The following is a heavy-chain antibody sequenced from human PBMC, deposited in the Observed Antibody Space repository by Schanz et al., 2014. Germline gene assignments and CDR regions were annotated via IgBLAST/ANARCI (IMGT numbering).Heavy chain of an antibody. CDR3: VRGVGAWEQRIFDY. J-gene: IGHJ4*02. CDR1: GGSIISSTW. V-gene: IGHV4-4*02. Sequence: QVLLQESGPGVVKPSGTLSLTCAVSGGSIISSTWWGWVRQPPGKGLEWIGEIYHNGDTSFNPSLKMRATMSVDKSKKEFSLRLTPLTAADTALYYCVRGVGAWEQRIFDYWGKGTLVTVSS. D-gene: IGHD1-26*01. CDR2: IYHNGDT.